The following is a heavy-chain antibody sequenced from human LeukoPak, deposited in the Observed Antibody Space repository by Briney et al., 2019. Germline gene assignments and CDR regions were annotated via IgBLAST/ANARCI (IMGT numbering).Heavy chain of an antibody. V-gene: IGHV4-39*07. CDR1: GGSISSSSYY. D-gene: IGHD5-18*01. Sequence: PSETLSLTCTVSGGSISSSSYYWGWIRQPPGKGLEWIGSIYNSGSTYYNPSLKSRVTISVDTSKNQFSLKLSSVTAADTAVYYCARVSGYSYGYFDYWGQGTLVTVSS. CDR3: ARVSGYSYGYFDY. J-gene: IGHJ4*02. CDR2: IYNSGST.